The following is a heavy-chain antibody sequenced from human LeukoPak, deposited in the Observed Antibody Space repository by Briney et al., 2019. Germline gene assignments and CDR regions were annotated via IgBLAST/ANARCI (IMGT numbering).Heavy chain of an antibody. Sequence: ASVKVSCKASGGTFSSYAISWVRQAPGQGLEWMGGIIPIFGTANYAQKFQGRVTITTDESTSTAYMEPSSLRSEDTAVYYCARDSPRGDYGDYASDPSQYYFDYWGQGTLVTVSS. V-gene: IGHV1-69*05. CDR2: IIPIFGTA. CDR1: GGTFSSYA. J-gene: IGHJ4*02. CDR3: ARDSPRGDYGDYASDPSQYYFDY. D-gene: IGHD4-17*01.